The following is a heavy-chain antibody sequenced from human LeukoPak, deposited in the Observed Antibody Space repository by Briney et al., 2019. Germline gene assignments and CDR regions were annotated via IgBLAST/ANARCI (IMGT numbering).Heavy chain of an antibody. J-gene: IGHJ3*02. D-gene: IGHD1-26*01. CDR3: ARDYGRGGPGAFDI. Sequence: ASVKVSCKASGYTFTGYYMHWVRQAPGQGLEWMGRINPNSGGTNYAQKFQGRVTMTRDTSISTAFMELSRLRSDDTAVYYCARDYGRGGPGAFDIWGQGTMVTVSS. CDR2: INPNSGGT. CDR1: GYTFTGYY. V-gene: IGHV1-2*06.